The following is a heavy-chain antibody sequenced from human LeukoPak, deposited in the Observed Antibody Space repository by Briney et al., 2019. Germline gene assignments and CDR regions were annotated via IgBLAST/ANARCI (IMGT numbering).Heavy chain of an antibody. Sequence: ASVKVSCKASGYTFTSYDINWVRQATGQGLEWMGWMNPNSGNTGYAQKFQGRVTMTRNTSISTAYMELSSLRSEDTAVYYCASAKMVRGPRGGAFDIWGQGTMVTVSS. J-gene: IGHJ3*02. CDR1: GYTFTSYD. CDR3: ASAKMVRGPRGGAFDI. D-gene: IGHD3-10*01. V-gene: IGHV1-8*01. CDR2: MNPNSGNT.